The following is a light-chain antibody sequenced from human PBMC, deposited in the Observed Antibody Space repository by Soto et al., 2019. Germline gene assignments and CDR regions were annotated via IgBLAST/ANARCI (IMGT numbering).Light chain of an antibody. J-gene: IGKJ4*01. CDR1: QSVSSNY. CDR3: QQYGSSLLT. Sequence: EIVFTQSAGTLSLSPGERATLSCRASQSVSSNYLAWYQQKPGQAPRLLIYGASSRATGIPDRFSGSGSGTDFTLTISRLEPEDFAVYYCQQYGSSLLTFGGGTKVDIK. V-gene: IGKV3-20*01. CDR2: GAS.